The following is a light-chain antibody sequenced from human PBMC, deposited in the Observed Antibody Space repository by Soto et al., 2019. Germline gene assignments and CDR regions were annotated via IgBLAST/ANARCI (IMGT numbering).Light chain of an antibody. Sequence: DIQMTQTTSSLSASVGDRVTITCRASQSISSYLNWYQQKPGKAPKLLIYDASSLESGVPSRFSGSGSGTEFTLTISSLQPEDFATYYCQQSYSTLRTFGQGTMVDIK. CDR2: DAS. V-gene: IGKV1-39*01. J-gene: IGKJ1*01. CDR1: QSISSY. CDR3: QQSYSTLRT.